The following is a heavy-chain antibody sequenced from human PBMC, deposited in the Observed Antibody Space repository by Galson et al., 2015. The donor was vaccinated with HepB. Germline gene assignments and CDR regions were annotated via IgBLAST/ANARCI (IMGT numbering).Heavy chain of an antibody. V-gene: IGHV1-18*04. CDR1: GYTFTSSG. CDR2: ISAYNGNT. D-gene: IGHD3-22*01. J-gene: IGHJ4*02. CDR3: ARWYYYDSSGRLPYLDY. Sequence: SVKVSCKASGYTFTSSGISWVRQAPGQGLEWMGWISAYNGNTNYAQKLQGRVTMTTDTSTSTAYMELRSLRSDDTAVYYCARWYYYDSSGRLPYLDYWGQGTLVTVSS.